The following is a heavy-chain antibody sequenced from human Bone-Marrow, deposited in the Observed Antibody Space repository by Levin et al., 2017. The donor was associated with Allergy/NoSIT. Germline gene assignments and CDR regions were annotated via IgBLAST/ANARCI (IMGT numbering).Heavy chain of an antibody. CDR1: GFTFRRYA. CDR3: AKLGRDHHWYPFDI. CDR2: ISGNSGDT. J-gene: IGHJ3*02. D-gene: IGHD1-14*01. Sequence: GGSLRLSCAASGFTFRRYAMSWVRQAPGKGLEWVSGISGNSGDTYYADSVKGRFTISRDGSKNILYLQMDSLRADDTAVYYCAKLGRDHHWYPFDIWGQGTMVTVSS. V-gene: IGHV3-23*01.